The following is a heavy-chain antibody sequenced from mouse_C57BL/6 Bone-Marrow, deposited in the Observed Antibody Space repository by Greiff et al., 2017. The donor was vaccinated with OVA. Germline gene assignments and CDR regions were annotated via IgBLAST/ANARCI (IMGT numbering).Heavy chain of an antibody. D-gene: IGHD2-1*01. CDR1: GFTFSSYA. J-gene: IGHJ4*01. CDR3: TRLLDAMDY. V-gene: IGHV5-9-1*02. Sequence: EVKLMESGEGLVKPGGSLKLSCAASGFTFSSYAMSWVRQTPEKRLEWVAYISSGGDYIYYADTVKGRFTISRDNARNTLYLQISSLKSEDTAKYYCTRLLDAMDYWGQGTSVTVSS. CDR2: ISSGGDYI.